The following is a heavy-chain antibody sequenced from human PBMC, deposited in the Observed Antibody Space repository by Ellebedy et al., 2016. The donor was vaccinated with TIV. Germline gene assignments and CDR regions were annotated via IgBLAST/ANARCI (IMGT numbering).Heavy chain of an antibody. CDR3: ARTPENSYYYGMDV. J-gene: IGHJ6*02. V-gene: IGHV1-2*02. CDR2: INPNSGGT. CDR1: GYTFTGYY. D-gene: IGHD2/OR15-2a*01. Sequence: ASVKVSXXASGYTFTGYYMHWVRQAPGQGLEWMGWINPNSGGTNYAQKFQGRVTMTRDTSTSTVYMELSSLRSEDTAVYYCARTPENSYYYGMDVWGQGTTVTVSS.